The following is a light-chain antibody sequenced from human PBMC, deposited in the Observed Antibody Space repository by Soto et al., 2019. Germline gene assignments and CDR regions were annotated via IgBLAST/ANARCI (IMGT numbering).Light chain of an antibody. Sequence: DIQMTQSPSTLSASVGDRVTITCRASQSISSWLAWYQQKPGKAPNLLIYKASSLESGVPSRSSGSGSGTEFTLTISSLQPDDFATYYCQKYNSYPLTFGGGTKVEIK. J-gene: IGKJ4*01. V-gene: IGKV1-5*03. CDR3: QKYNSYPLT. CDR2: KAS. CDR1: QSISSW.